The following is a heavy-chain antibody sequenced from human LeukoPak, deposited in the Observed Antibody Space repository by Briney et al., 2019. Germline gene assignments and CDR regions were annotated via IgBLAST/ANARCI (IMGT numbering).Heavy chain of an antibody. J-gene: IGHJ4*02. CDR1: GFTFSSYA. V-gene: IGHV3-30-3*01. CDR3: ARVQDDYGDYPED. Sequence: GGSLRLSCAASGFTFSSYAMHWVRQAPGKGLEWVAVISYDGSNKYYADSVKGRFTISRDNSKNTLYLQMNSLRAEDTAVYYCARVQDDYGDYPEDWGQGTLVTVSS. CDR2: ISYDGSNK. D-gene: IGHD4-17*01.